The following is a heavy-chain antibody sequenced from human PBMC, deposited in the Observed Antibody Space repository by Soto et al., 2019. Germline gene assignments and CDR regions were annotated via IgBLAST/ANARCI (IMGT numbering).Heavy chain of an antibody. CDR3: ARGLRDFDWMLPFGY. CDR2: ISYDGSIE. Sequence: QVQLVESGGGVVQPGRSLRLSCAASGFTFKNYAMHWVRQAPGKGLEWVAVISYDGSIEFYADSVKGRFTISRDDFKNTMFLQMGSLRVEDTTVYYCARGLRDFDWMLPFGYWGQGTLVTVSS. CDR1: GFTFKNYA. J-gene: IGHJ4*02. V-gene: IGHV3-30-3*01. D-gene: IGHD3-9*01.